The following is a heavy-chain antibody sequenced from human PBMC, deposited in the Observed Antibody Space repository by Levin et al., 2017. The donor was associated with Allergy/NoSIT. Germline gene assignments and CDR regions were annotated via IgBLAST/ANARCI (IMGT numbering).Heavy chain of an antibody. V-gene: IGHV4-39*01. Sequence: SETLSLTCTVSGGSISSSSYYWGWIRQPPGKGLEWIGSIYYSGSTYYNPSLKSRVTISVDTSKNQFSLKLSSVTAADTAVYYCARHYPYILTGYYHADAFDIWGQGTMVTVSS. CDR3: ARHYPYILTGYYHADAFDI. CDR1: GGSISSSSYY. D-gene: IGHD3-9*01. J-gene: IGHJ3*02. CDR2: IYYSGST.